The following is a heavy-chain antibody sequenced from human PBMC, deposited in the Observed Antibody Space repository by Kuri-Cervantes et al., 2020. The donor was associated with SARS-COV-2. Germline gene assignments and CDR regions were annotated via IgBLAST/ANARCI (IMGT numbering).Heavy chain of an antibody. CDR2: INHSGST. V-gene: IGHV4-39*07. J-gene: IGHJ4*02. CDR3: ARGRIRPFDY. CDR1: GGSISSSSYY. Sequence: SETLSLTCTVSGGSISSSSYYWSWIRQPPGKGLEWIGEINHSGSTNYNPSLKSRVTISVDTSKNQFSLKLSSVTAADTAVYYCARGRIRPFDYWGQGTLVTVSS.